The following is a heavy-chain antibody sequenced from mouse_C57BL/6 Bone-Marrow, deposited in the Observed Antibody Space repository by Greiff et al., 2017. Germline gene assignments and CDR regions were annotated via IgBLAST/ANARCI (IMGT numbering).Heavy chain of an antibody. CDR3: ARSGWLLPFAY. J-gene: IGHJ3*01. CDR2: IHPNSGST. D-gene: IGHD2-3*01. CDR1: GYTFTSYW. V-gene: IGHV1-64*01. Sequence: QVQLKQPGAELVKPGASVKLSCKASGYTFTSYWMHWVKQRPGQGLEWIGMIHPNSGSTNSNEKFKSKATLTVDKSSSTAYMQLGSLTSEYSVVYYCARSGWLLPFAYWGQGTLVTVSA.